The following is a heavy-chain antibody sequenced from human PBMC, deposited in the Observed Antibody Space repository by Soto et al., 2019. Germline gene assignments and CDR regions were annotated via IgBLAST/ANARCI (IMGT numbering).Heavy chain of an antibody. J-gene: IGHJ6*02. D-gene: IGHD2-2*01. V-gene: IGHV4-30-4*01. Sequence: SETLSLTCTVSGGSISSGDYYWSWIRQPPGKGLEWIGYIYYSGSTYYNPSLKSRVTISVDTSKNQFSLKLSSVTAADTAVYYCARGDCSSTSCPAYYYGMDVWGQGTTVTVSS. CDR2: IYYSGST. CDR1: GGSISSGDYY. CDR3: ARGDCSSTSCPAYYYGMDV.